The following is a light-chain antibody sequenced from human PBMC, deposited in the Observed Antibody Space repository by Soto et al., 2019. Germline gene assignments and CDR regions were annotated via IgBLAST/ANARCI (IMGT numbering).Light chain of an antibody. V-gene: IGLV2-8*01. CDR3: SSYAGSNILYV. CDR2: GVN. J-gene: IGLJ1*01. Sequence: LAQRPAGSGSPGQSVTISCTGTSSDVGGYNYVSWYQQHPGKAPQLVIYGVNKRASGVPDRFSGSKSGNTASLTVSGLQAEDEADYYCSSYAGSNILYVFGTGTKVTVL. CDR1: SSDVGGYNY.